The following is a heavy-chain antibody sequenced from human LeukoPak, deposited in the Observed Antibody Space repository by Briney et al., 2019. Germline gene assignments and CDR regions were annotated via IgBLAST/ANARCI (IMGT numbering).Heavy chain of an antibody. CDR2: IYYSGST. D-gene: IGHD3-10*01. CDR1: GGSISSSSYY. V-gene: IGHV4-39*07. Sequence: SETLSLTCTVSGGSISSSSYYWGWIRQPPGKGLEWIGSIYYSGSTYYNPSLKSRVTISVDTSKNQFSLKLSSVTAADPAVYYCARVAIVRGVRISYFDYWGQGTLVTVSS. J-gene: IGHJ4*02. CDR3: ARVAIVRGVRISYFDY.